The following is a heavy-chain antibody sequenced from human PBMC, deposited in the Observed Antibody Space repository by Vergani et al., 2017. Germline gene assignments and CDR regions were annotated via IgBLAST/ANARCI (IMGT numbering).Heavy chain of an antibody. CDR2: IRNDGSNK. Sequence: QVQLVESGGGVVQPGGSLRLSCAASTFTFTNYGMHWVRQAPGRGLEWVAFIRNDGSNKYFLESVKGRFIISRDNSKNTVDLEMNSLRAEDTAVYFCARDRGITIFGAPWYFDLWGRGTLVTVSS. V-gene: IGHV3-30*02. CDR1: TFTFTNYG. J-gene: IGHJ2*01. CDR3: ARDRGITIFGAPWYFDL. D-gene: IGHD3-3*01.